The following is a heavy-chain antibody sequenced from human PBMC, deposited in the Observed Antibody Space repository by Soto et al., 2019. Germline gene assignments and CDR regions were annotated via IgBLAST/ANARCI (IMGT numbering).Heavy chain of an antibody. CDR3: ARGGSFGWWYDY. D-gene: IGHD2-15*01. J-gene: IGHJ4*02. CDR2: ISYDGSNK. Sequence: QVQLVESGGGVVQPGRSLRLSCAASGFTFSSYAMHWVRQAPGKGLEWVAVISYDGSNKYYADSVKGRFTISRDNSKNTLYLKRNSLRAEDTAVYYCARGGSFGWWYDYWGQGTLVTVSS. V-gene: IGHV3-30-3*01. CDR1: GFTFSSYA.